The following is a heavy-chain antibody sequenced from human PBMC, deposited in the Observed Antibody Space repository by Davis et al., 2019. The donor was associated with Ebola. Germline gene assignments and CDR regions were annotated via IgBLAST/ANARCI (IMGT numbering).Heavy chain of an antibody. Sequence: HTGGSLRLSCAASGFTFSSNSMNWVRQAPGKGLVWVSRINRDGSSTSYADSVKGRFTISRDNSKNTLYLQMNGLRVEDTAIYYCAKDTSNIWFDIWGQGTMVTVSS. CDR1: GFTFSSNS. V-gene: IGHV3-74*01. CDR2: INRDGSST. CDR3: AKDTSNIWFDI. J-gene: IGHJ3*02. D-gene: IGHD1-26*01.